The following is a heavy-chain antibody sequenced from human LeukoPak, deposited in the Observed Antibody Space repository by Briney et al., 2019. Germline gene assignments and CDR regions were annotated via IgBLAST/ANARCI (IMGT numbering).Heavy chain of an antibody. CDR3: ARGVPILYYMDV. Sequence: SETLSLTCTVSGYSISSGYYWGWIRQPPGKGLEWIGSIYHSGSTYYNPSLKSRVTISVDTSKSQFSLKLSSVTAADTAVYYCARGVPILYYMDVWGKGTTVTVSS. CDR2: IYHSGST. J-gene: IGHJ6*03. CDR1: GYSISSGYY. V-gene: IGHV4-38-2*02. D-gene: IGHD3-3*01.